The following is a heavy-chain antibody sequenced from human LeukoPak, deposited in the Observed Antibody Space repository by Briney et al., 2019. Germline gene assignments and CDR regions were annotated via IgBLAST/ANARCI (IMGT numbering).Heavy chain of an antibody. CDR2: TKRDGSAE. CDR3: ARDGGLHTNFDY. J-gene: IGHJ4*02. V-gene: IGHV3-7*01. CDR1: GFSFRNYW. Sequence: GGSLRLSCAASGFSFRNYWMGWVRQAPGKGLEWVANTKRDGSAEYYADSVRGRFTASRDNANNLLYLQMNRLRAEDTAVYYCARDGGLHTNFDYWGQGTLLTVSS. D-gene: IGHD2-15*01.